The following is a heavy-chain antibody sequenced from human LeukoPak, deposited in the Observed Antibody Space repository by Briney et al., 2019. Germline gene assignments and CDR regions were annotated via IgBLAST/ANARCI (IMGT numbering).Heavy chain of an antibody. Sequence: ASVKVSCTASGGTFSSYAISWVRQAPGQGLEWMGRIIPILGIANYAQKFQGRVTITADKSTSTAYMELSSLRSEDTAVYYCARDSLTVTPFDYWGQGTLVTVSS. V-gene: IGHV1-69*04. J-gene: IGHJ4*02. CDR3: ARDSLTVTPFDY. CDR2: IIPILGIA. CDR1: GGTFSSYA. D-gene: IGHD4-17*01.